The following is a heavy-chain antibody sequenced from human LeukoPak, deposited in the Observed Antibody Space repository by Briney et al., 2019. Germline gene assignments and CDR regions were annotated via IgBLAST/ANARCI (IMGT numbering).Heavy chain of an antibody. CDR2: IHYSGST. CDR3: AREGRLHYYYYGMDV. J-gene: IGHJ6*02. V-gene: IGHV4-59*01. D-gene: IGHD5-18*01. Sequence: SETLSLTCTVSGGSISTYYWSWIRQPPGKGLEWIGYIHYSGSTNYNPSLKRRVTISADASKNQFSLKLTSVTAADTAVYYCAREGRLHYYYYGMDVWGQGTTVTVSS. CDR1: GGSISTYY.